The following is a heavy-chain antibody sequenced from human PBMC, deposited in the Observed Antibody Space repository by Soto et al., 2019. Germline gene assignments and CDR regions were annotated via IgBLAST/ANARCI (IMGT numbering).Heavy chain of an antibody. CDR1: GYTFTSYA. D-gene: IGHD2-15*01. J-gene: IGHJ4*02. Sequence: ASVKVSCKASGYTFTSYAMHWVRQAPGQRLEWMGWINAGNGNTKYSQKFQGRVTITRDTSASTAYMELSSLRSEDTAVYYCARDCSGGICFLAMDYWGQGTLVTVSS. V-gene: IGHV1-3*01. CDR2: INAGNGNT. CDR3: ARDCSGGICFLAMDY.